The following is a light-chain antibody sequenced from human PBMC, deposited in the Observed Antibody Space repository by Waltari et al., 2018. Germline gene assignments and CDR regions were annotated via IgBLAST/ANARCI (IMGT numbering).Light chain of an antibody. CDR3: ASWDDSLNDFV. J-gene: IGLJ1*01. CDR2: DNN. V-gene: IGLV1-44*01. CDR1: RSNIGENV. Sequence: QSVLTQPHSASGTPGQRVTISCSGSRSNIGENVVHWYQHLQGTAPKLLMSDNNQRPSGVPDRFSGSKSGTSASLAISGLQSEDEADYYCASWDDSLNDFVFGTGTKVTVL.